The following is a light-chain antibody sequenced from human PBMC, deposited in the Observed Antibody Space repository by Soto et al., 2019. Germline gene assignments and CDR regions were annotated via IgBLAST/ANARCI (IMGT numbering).Light chain of an antibody. V-gene: IGKV3-11*01. Sequence: EIVLTQSPATLSLSPGERATLSCRASQSIDNFLAWYQQRPGQPPRLLIYDASNRPTGIPARFSGSGSGKSFTLPISSLDPEDFAVNSCKQCHSWPYSFGQGTKLEIK. J-gene: IGKJ2*03. CDR3: KQCHSWPYS. CDR1: QSIDNF. CDR2: DAS.